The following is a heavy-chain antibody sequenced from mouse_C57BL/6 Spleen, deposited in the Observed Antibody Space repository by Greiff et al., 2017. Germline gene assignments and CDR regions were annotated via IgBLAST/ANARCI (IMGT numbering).Heavy chain of an antibody. CDR1: GFNIKDDY. D-gene: IGHD1-1*01. V-gene: IGHV14-4*01. Sequence: EVQRVESGAELVRPGASVKLSCTASGFNIKDDYMHWVKQRPEQGLEWIGWIDPENGDTEYASKFQGKDTITADTSSNTAYLQLSSLTSEDTAVYYCTLRGGSSSAWFAYWGQGTLVTVSA. J-gene: IGHJ3*01. CDR3: TLRGGSSSAWFAY. CDR2: IDPENGDT.